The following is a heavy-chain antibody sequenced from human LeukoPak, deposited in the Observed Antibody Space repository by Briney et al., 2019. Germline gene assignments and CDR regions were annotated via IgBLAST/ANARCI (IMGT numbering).Heavy chain of an antibody. D-gene: IGHD5-24*01. CDR2: IYSSGST. CDR1: GGSITNNNYS. V-gene: IGHV4-39*01. CDR3: ARHVRQNGYNYYFDY. J-gene: IGHJ4*02. Sequence: PSETLSLTCTVSGGSITNNNYSWGWIRQPPGRGLEWVGTIYSSGSTFYNPSLKSRLTISVDMSKNQFSLKMSSVTAADTAVYYCARHVRQNGYNYYFDYWGQGTLVTVSS.